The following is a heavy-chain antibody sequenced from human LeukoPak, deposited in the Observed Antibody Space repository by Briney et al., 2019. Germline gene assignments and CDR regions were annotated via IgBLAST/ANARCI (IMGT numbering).Heavy chain of an antibody. V-gene: IGHV4-59*01. CDR2: IYNSGRT. J-gene: IGHJ4*02. CDR3: ARAVGATSNGDY. CDR1: GGPISSYY. Sequence: SETLSLTCTVSGGPISSYYWSWIRQPPGKGLEWIGYIYNSGRTNYNPSRKSRVTISVDTSKNQFSLKLSSVTAADTAVYYCARAVGATSNGDYWGQGTLVTVSS. D-gene: IGHD1-26*01.